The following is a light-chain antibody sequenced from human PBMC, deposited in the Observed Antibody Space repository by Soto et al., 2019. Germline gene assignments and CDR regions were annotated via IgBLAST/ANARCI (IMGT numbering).Light chain of an antibody. Sequence: GMTQSPATLSVVPGEGAPLSCRASESINSNLAWYRHKPGQAPRLLIYRASTRAAGLPDRFSGSGSGTEFTLTISSLQSEDFAVYYCQQYHKWPITFGQGTRLEI. J-gene: IGKJ5*01. CDR1: ESINSN. CDR3: QQYHKWPIT. CDR2: RAS. V-gene: IGKV3-15*01.